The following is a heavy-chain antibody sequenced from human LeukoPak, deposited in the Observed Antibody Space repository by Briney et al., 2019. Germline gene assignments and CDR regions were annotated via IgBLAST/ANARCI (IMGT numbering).Heavy chain of an antibody. V-gene: IGHV1-2*02. J-gene: IGHJ2*01. CDR3: AASPPDWYFDL. Sequence: ASVKVSCKVSGYTFTDYYLHWVRQAPGQGLEWMGWINPNSGSTNYAQKFQGRVTMTRDTSISTAYMELSRLRSDDTAVYYCAASPPDWYFDLWGRGTLVTVSS. CDR1: GYTFTDYY. CDR2: INPNSGST.